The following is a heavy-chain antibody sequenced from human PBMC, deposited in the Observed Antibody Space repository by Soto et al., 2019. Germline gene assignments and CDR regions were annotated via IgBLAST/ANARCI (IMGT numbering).Heavy chain of an antibody. J-gene: IGHJ4*02. Sequence: LRLSCAASGFTFSSYSMHWVRQAPGKGLEWVAVTSYDGSNKYFADSVKGRFTISRDNSKNTLYLQMNSLRGEDTAVYYCARGPSSLTRFDYWGQGTLVTVSS. CDR3: ARGPSSLTRFDY. CDR1: GFTFSSYS. V-gene: IGHV3-30-3*01. D-gene: IGHD6-19*01. CDR2: TSYDGSNK.